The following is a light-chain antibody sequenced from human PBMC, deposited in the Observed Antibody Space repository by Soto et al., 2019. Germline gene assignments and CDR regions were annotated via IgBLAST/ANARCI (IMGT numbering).Light chain of an antibody. CDR3: QQSYTTPPT. CDR1: QSISSY. Sequence: DIQMTQSPSSLSASVGDRVTITCRASQSISSYLNWYQQKPGKAPKLLIYAASSLQSGVLSRFSGSGSGTEFTLTISSLQPEDFATYYCQQSYTTPPTFGQGTKVEIK. CDR2: AAS. J-gene: IGKJ1*01. V-gene: IGKV1-39*01.